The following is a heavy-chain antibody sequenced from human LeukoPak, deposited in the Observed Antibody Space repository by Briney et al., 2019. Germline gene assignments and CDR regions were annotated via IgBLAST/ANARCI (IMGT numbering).Heavy chain of an antibody. J-gene: IGHJ6*03. CDR1: GFTFSSYA. D-gene: IGHD2-2*01. Sequence: GGSLRLSCAASGFTFSSYAMSWVRQAPGKGLEWVSAISGSGGSTYYADSVKGRFTISRDNSKNTLYLQMNSLRAEDTAVYYCARACSTSCYYYYYMDVWGKGTTVTVSS. CDR3: ARACSTSCYYYYYMDV. V-gene: IGHV3-23*01. CDR2: ISGSGGST.